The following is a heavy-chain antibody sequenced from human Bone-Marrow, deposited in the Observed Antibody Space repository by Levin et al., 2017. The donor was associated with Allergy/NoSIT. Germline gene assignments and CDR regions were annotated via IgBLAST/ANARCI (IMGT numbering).Heavy chain of an antibody. D-gene: IGHD2-2*02. CDR1: GFTFSSYW. V-gene: IGHV3-7*03. CDR3: ARVGRYCSSTSCYIGWFDP. CDR2: IKQDGSEK. Sequence: GALRLSCAASGFTFSSYWMSWVRQAPGKGLEWVANIKQDGSEKYYVDSVKGRFTISRDNAKNSLYLQMNSLRAEDTAVYYCARVGRYCSSTSCYIGWFDPWGQGTLVTVSS. J-gene: IGHJ5*02.